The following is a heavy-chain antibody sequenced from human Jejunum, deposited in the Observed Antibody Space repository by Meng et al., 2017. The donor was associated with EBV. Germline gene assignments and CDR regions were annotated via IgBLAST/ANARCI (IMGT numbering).Heavy chain of an antibody. J-gene: IGHJ4*02. Sequence: EVQRVESGGGLVKPGGSLRLSCAASGFDFNSHGMNWVRQNPGRGLEWVSSIDSTSSYIYYADSVKGRFTISRDNARNSLYLQLNSLRAEDTAVYYCARNLTSGSSIGWGGQGTLVTVSS. D-gene: IGHD1-26*01. CDR1: GFDFNSHG. CDR3: ARNLTSGSSIGW. CDR2: IDSTSSYI. V-gene: IGHV3-21*01.